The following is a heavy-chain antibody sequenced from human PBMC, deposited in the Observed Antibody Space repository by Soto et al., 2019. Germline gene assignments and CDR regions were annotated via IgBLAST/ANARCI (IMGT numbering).Heavy chain of an antibody. CDR2: IYYSGST. CDR1: DASISSSGYY. D-gene: IGHD6-13*01. V-gene: IGHV4-31*03. Sequence: SSQTLSLNYTVADASISSSGYYWSWIRQHPVKGLEWIGYIYYSGSTYYNPSLKSRVTTSLDTSKNQFSLNLSSVTAADTAVYYCARTLAADGDYWYFDLWGRGTLVTVS. CDR3: ARTLAADGDYWYFDL. J-gene: IGHJ2*01.